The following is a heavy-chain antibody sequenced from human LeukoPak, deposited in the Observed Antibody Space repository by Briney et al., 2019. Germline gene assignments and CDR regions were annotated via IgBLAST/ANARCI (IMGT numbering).Heavy chain of an antibody. D-gene: IGHD3-9*01. J-gene: IGHJ6*02. CDR2: IWYDGSNK. CDR1: GFTFSSYG. Sequence: GGSPRLSCAASGFTFSSYGMHWVRQAPGKGLEWVAVIWYDGSNKYYADSVKGRFTISRDNSKNTLYLQMNSLRAEDTAVYYCARGYYDILTGSLRDYYYGMDVWGQGTTVSVSS. CDR3: ARGYYDILTGSLRDYYYGMDV. V-gene: IGHV3-33*01.